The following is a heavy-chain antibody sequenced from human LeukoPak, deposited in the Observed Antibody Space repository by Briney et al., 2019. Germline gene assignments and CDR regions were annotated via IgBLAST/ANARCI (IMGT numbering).Heavy chain of an antibody. Sequence: SETLSLTCTVSGVSISSYYWSWIRQPPGKGLEWIGYIYYSGSTNCNPSLKSRVTISVDTSKNQFSLKLSSVTAADTAVYYCARERRGYSYGYGLDYWGQGTLVTVSS. D-gene: IGHD5-18*01. CDR3: ARERRGYSYGYGLDY. V-gene: IGHV4-59*01. CDR1: GVSISSYY. CDR2: IYYSGST. J-gene: IGHJ4*02.